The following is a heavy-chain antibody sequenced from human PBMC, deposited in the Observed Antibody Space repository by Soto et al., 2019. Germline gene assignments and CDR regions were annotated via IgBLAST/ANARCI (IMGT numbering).Heavy chain of an antibody. D-gene: IGHD3-3*01. CDR3: ARAGYDFWSGSVNWFDP. Sequence: SETLSLTCTVSGGSVSSGSDYWSWIRQPPGKGLEWIGYIYYSGSTNYNPSLKSRVTISVDTSKNQFSLKLSSVTAADTAVYHCARAGYDFWSGSVNWFDPWGQGTLVTVSS. CDR1: GGSVSSGSDY. CDR2: IYYSGST. J-gene: IGHJ5*02. V-gene: IGHV4-61*01.